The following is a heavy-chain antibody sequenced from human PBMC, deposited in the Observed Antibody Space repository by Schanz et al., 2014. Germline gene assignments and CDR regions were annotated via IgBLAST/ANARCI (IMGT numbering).Heavy chain of an antibody. Sequence: VQLVESGGGLVQPRGSLRLSCAASEFSFSSFGMNWVRQAPGKGLEWVAVISDDGSNHYYPDSVKGRFTISRDNSKNTLYLQMNSLRGEDTAVYYCASPALVQGLMPEYYFDYWGQGTLVTVSS. CDR3: ASPALVQGLMPEYYFDY. CDR2: ISDDGSNH. J-gene: IGHJ4*02. D-gene: IGHD3-10*01. V-gene: IGHV3-30*03. CDR1: EFSFSSFG.